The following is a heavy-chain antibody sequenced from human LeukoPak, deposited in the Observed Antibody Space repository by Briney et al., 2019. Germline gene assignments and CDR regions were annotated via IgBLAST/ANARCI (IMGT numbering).Heavy chain of an antibody. CDR1: GFTFDDYG. CDR3: ARGRGRWLPNNPIDY. D-gene: IGHD5-24*01. J-gene: IGHJ4*02. Sequence: GGSLTLSCAASGFTFDDYGMSWVRQAPGKGLEWVSGINWNGGSTGYADSVEGRFTISRDNAKNSLYLQMNSLRAEDTALYHCARGRGRWLPNNPIDYWGQGTLVTVSS. V-gene: IGHV3-20*01. CDR2: INWNGGST.